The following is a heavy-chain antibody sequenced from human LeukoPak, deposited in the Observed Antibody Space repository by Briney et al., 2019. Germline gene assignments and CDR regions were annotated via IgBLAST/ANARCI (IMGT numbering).Heavy chain of an antibody. Sequence: GGSLRLRCAASAFTFSSYGMYWVRQAPGKGLERVAFIRYDGSNKYYADSVKGRFTISRDNSKNTLYLQMNSLGAEDTAVYYCAKDAPSIAVAGRLPGYWGQGTLVTVSS. CDR3: AKDAPSIAVAGRLPGY. V-gene: IGHV3-30*02. J-gene: IGHJ4*02. CDR2: IRYDGSNK. CDR1: AFTFSSYG. D-gene: IGHD6-19*01.